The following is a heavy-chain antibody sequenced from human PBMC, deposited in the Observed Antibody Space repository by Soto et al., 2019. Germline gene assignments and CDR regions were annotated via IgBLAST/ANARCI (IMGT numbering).Heavy chain of an antibody. D-gene: IGHD6-19*01. CDR3: ARKPAGTVDYYYYGMDV. CDR1: GGRVCSSSAA. Sequence: QSRTLTGAISGGRVCSSSAARNWIRRSPSRGLEWLGRTYYRSKWYNDYAVSVKSRITINPDTSKNQFSLQLNSVTPEDTAVYYCARKPAGTVDYYYYGMDVWGQGTTVTVSS. V-gene: IGHV6-1*01. CDR2: TYYRSKWYN. J-gene: IGHJ6*02.